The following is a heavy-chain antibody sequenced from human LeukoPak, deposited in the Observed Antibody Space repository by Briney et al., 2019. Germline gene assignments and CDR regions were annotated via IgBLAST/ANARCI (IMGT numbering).Heavy chain of an antibody. D-gene: IGHD5-12*01. CDR2: INPNSGGT. CDR3: AREIRADIGATDRYNWFDP. CDR1: GYTFTGYY. J-gene: IGHJ5*02. V-gene: IGHV1-2*02. Sequence: ASVKDSCKASGYTFTGYYMHWVRQAPGQGLEWMGWINPNSGGTNYAQKFQGRVTMTRDTSISPAYMELNRLRSDDTAVYYCAREIRADIGATDRYNWFDPWGQGTLVTVSS.